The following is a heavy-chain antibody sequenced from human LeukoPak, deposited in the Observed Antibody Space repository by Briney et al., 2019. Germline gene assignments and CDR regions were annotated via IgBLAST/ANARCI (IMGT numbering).Heavy chain of an antibody. Sequence: SGTLSLTCAVSGGSISSSNWWSWVRQPPGKGLEWVGEFHHSGSTNYNPSLKSRVTISVDKSKDQFSLKLSSVTAADTAVYYCARNGYSGYGFDYWGQGTLVTVSS. CDR3: ARNGYSGYGFDY. J-gene: IGHJ4*02. D-gene: IGHD5-12*01. V-gene: IGHV4-4*02. CDR2: FHHSGST. CDR1: GGSISSSNW.